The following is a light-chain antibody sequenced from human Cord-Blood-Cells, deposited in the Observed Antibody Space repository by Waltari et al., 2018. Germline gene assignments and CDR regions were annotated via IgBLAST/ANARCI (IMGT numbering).Light chain of an antibody. V-gene: IGLV2-11*01. CDR1: SSDVGGYNH. CDR2: DVS. J-gene: IGLJ3*02. CDR3: CSYAGSYTWV. Sequence: QSALTPPRSVSGSPGASVTISCTGTSSDVGGYNHVSWYQQHPGKAPKLIIYDVSKRPSVVPDRFSGSKSGNTASLTISGLQAEDEADYYCCSYAGSYTWVFGGGTKLTVL.